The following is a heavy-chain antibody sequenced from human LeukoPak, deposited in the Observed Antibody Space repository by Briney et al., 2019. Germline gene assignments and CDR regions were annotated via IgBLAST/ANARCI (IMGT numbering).Heavy chain of an antibody. J-gene: IGHJ6*02. D-gene: IGHD5-18*01. CDR2: ISWNSGSI. V-gene: IGHV3-9*01. CDR1: GFTFDDYA. CDR3: AKTRDTAMVRDYYYGMDV. Sequence: PGGSLRLSCAASGFTFDDYAMHWVRQAPGKGLEWVSGISWNSGSIGYADSVKGRFTISRDNAKNSLYPQMNSLRAEDTALYYCAKTRDTAMVRDYYYGMDVWGQGTTVTVSS.